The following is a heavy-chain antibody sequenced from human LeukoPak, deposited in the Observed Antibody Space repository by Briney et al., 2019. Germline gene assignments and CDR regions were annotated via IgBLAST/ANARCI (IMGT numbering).Heavy chain of an antibody. D-gene: IGHD3-22*01. J-gene: IGHJ3*02. CDR2: ISGSGGST. V-gene: IGHV3-23*01. Sequence: PGGSLRLSCAASGFTFSSYAMSWIRQAPGKGLERVSAISGSGGSTYYADSVKGRFTISRDNSKNTLYLQMNSLRAEDTAVYYCAKDWSSGYYYDAFDIWGQGTMVTVSS. CDR1: GFTFSSYA. CDR3: AKDWSSGYYYDAFDI.